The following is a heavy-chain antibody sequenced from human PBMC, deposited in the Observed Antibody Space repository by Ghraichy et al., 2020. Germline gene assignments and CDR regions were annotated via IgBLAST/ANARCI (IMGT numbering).Heavy chain of an antibody. Sequence: GESLNISCAASGFSFSSYSMNWVRQAPGKGLEWVSIISFNSHSIYYASSLAGRFTISRDNAKNSLYLQMNSLRAEDTALYYCARSGPDGATTRSFDIWGQGTLVTVSS. D-gene: IGHD2-15*01. CDR3: ARSGPDGATTRSFDI. CDR1: GFSFSSYS. J-gene: IGHJ3*02. CDR2: ISFNSHSI. V-gene: IGHV3-21*01.